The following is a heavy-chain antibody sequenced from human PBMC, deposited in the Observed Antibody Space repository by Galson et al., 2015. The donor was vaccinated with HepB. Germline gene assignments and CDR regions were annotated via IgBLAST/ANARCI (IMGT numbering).Heavy chain of an antibody. CDR1: GGSISSSSYY. J-gene: IGHJ4*02. D-gene: IGHD3-3*01. CDR2: IYYSGST. CDR3: ARQVSGDYDFWSGYLDY. Sequence: SETLSLTCTVSGGSISSSSYYWGWIRQPPGKGLEWIGSIYYSGSTYYNPSLKSRVTISVDTSKNQFSLKLSSVTAADTAVYYCARQVSGDYDFWSGYLDYWGQGTLVAVSS. V-gene: IGHV4-39*01.